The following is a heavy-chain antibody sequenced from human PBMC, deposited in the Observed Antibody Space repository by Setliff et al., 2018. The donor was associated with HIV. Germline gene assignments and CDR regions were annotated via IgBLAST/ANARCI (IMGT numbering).Heavy chain of an antibody. CDR2: IISIFGTE. J-gene: IGHJ1*01. V-gene: IGHV1-69*13. D-gene: IGHD2-15*01. CDR1: GGTFRGYA. Sequence: ASVKVSCKASGGTFRGYAISWVRQAPGQGLEWMGGIISIFGTENYAQRFQGRVTITEDESTNTAYMELTSLTSDDTAVYYCARHCSGGTCYGPDAENFLHWGQGTLVTVSS. CDR3: ARHCSGGTCYGPDAENFLH.